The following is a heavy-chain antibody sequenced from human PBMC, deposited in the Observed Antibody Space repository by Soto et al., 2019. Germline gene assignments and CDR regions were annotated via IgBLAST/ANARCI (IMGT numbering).Heavy chain of an antibody. CDR3: ARGSTASFGGLSYSSGPDYYYGMDV. D-gene: IGHD6-19*01. J-gene: IGHJ6*02. CDR2: TYYRSKWYN. Sequence: PSQTLSLTCAISGDSVSSNSAAWNWIRQSPSRGLEWLGRTYYRSKWYNDYAVSVKSRITINPDTSKNQFSLQLNSVTPEDTAVYYCARGSTASFGGLSYSSGPDYYYGMDVWGQGTTVTVSS. V-gene: IGHV6-1*01. CDR1: GDSVSSNSAA.